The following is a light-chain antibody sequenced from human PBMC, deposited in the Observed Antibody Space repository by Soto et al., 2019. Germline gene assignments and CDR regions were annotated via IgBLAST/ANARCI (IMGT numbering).Light chain of an antibody. V-gene: IGKV3-15*01. J-gene: IGKJ1*01. CDR3: QQYNNWPPWA. Sequence: ILMTQSPATLSVSPGERATLSCRASQGVRNNLAWYQHKPGQAPRLLIYDASTRATGIPARFSGSGSGEDFTLTISGLQSEDFAVYYCQQYNNWPPWAFGQGTRVDIK. CDR1: QGVRNN. CDR2: DAS.